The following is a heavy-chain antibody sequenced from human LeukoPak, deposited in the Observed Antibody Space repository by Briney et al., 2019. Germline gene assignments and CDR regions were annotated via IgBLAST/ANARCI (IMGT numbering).Heavy chain of an antibody. J-gene: IGHJ4*02. CDR3: ARARRYSSSWYFFNY. V-gene: IGHV4-30-4*01. CDR2: IYYSGST. Sequence: SQTLSLTCIVSGGSISSGDYYWSWIRQPPGKGLEWIGYIYYSGSTDYNPSLKSRATISVDTSKNQFSLKLSSVTAADTAVYYCARARRYSSSWYFFNYWGQGTLSPSPQ. D-gene: IGHD6-13*01. CDR1: GGSISSGDYY.